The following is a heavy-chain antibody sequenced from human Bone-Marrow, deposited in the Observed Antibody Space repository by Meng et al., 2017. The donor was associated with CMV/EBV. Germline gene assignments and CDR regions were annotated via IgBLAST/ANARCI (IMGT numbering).Heavy chain of an antibody. CDR2: IDPNSGGS. CDR1: GCSFTDYY. D-gene: IGHD1-26*01. J-gene: IGHJ4*02. Sequence: ASVKVSCKASGCSFTDYYMHWVRQAPGQGLEWMGWIDPNSGGSKYAEKFQGRVTMTTDTSISTAYLELTSLRSEDTAVYYCMRGGGSTARRDCWGQVTLV. CDR3: MRGGGSTARRDC. V-gene: IGHV1-2*02.